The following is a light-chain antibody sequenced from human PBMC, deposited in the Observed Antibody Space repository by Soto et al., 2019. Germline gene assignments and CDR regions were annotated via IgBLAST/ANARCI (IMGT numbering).Light chain of an antibody. CDR2: DVS. Sequence: QSALTQPASVSGSPGQSITISCTGTSSDVGGYNYVSWYQQHPGKAPKLMIYDVSNRPSGVSNRFSGSKSGNTASLTISGPKAEDESDYYCSSYTSSSIYVFGPGTSLTVL. CDR1: SSDVGGYNY. CDR3: SSYTSSSIYV. J-gene: IGLJ1*01. V-gene: IGLV2-14*01.